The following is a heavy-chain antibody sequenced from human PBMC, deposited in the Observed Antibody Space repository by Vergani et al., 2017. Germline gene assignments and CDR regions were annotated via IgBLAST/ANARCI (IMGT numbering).Heavy chain of an antibody. CDR2: SIPIFGTA. D-gene: IGHD5-12*01. Sequence: QVQLVQSGAEVKKPGSSVKVSCKASGGTFRSYAISWARQATGQWLEWMGGSIPIFGTANYAQKFQGRVTITADESTSTAYMELSSLRSDDTAVYYCARDLGGFSGYGENWFDPGGQGTLVTVSS. J-gene: IGHJ5*02. V-gene: IGHV1-69*12. CDR1: GGTFRSYA. CDR3: ARDLGGFSGYGENWFDP.